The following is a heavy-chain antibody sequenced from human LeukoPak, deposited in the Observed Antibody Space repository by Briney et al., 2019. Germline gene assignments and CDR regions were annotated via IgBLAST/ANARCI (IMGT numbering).Heavy chain of an antibody. J-gene: IGHJ3*02. V-gene: IGHV4-59*08. CDR1: GGSISGYS. CDR2: IYYIGST. D-gene: IGHD1-1*01. CDR3: ARLNQLERLDAFDI. Sequence: SETLSLTCTVSGGSISGYSWSWIRQSPGKGLEWIGYIYYIGSTKYNPSLKSRVTISVDTSKNQFSLKVKSVTAADTAVYYCARLNQLERLDAFDIWGQGTMVTVSS.